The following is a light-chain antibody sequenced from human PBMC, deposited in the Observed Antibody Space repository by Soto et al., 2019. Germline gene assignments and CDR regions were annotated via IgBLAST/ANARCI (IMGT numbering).Light chain of an antibody. CDR2: DAS. CDR1: QSVSSY. CDR3: QQRSNWPPIT. Sequence: PGERATLSCRASQSVSSYLAWYQQKPGQAPRLLIYDASNRATGIPARFSGSGSGTDFTLTISSLEPEDFAVYYCQQRSNWPPITFGQGTRLEIK. V-gene: IGKV3-11*01. J-gene: IGKJ5*01.